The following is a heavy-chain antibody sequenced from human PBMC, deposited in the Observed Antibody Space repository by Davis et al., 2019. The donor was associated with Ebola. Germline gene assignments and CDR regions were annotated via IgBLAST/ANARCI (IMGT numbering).Heavy chain of an antibody. V-gene: IGHV4-34*01. J-gene: IGHJ4*02. CDR1: GASFSDYH. CDR3: ARGGKFYSDYPRSNKFDF. D-gene: IGHD4-11*01. Sequence: MPSETLSLTCAVSGASFSDYHWSWLRQSPEKGLEWIGQINHRGDTYYNPSLQSRLIISIDTSKTQFSLRLSSVAAADTAVYFCARGGKFYSDYPRSNKFDFWGQGTLVTVSS. CDR2: INHRGDT.